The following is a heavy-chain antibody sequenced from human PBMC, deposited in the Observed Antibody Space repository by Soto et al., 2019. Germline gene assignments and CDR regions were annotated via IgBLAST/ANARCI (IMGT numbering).Heavy chain of an antibody. CDR3: ARGGDVLVPAATSGMDV. D-gene: IGHD2-2*01. Sequence: ASVKVSCKASGYTFTGYYMHWVRQAPGQGLEWMGWINPNSGGTNYAQKFQGWVTMTRDTSISTAYMELSRLRSDDTVVYYCARGGDVLVPAATSGMDVWGQGTTVTVSS. CDR2: INPNSGGT. V-gene: IGHV1-2*04. CDR1: GYTFTGYY. J-gene: IGHJ6*02.